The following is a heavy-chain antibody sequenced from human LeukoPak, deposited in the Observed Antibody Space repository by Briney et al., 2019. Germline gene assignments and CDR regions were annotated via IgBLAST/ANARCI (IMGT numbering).Heavy chain of an antibody. J-gene: IGHJ3*02. D-gene: IGHD1-14*01. Sequence: GGSLRLSCAASGFTFSSYEMNWVRQAPGKGLEWVSYIGGSGSTIYYADSVKGRFTISRDNAKNSLYLQMNRLRGEDTAVYYCARDYLVGGIDAFDIWDQGTMVTVSS. CDR3: ARDYLVGGIDAFDI. CDR1: GFTFSSYE. V-gene: IGHV3-48*03. CDR2: IGGSGSTI.